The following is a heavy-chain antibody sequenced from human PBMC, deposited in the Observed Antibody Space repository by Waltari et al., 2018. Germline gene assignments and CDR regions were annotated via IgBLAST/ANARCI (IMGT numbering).Heavy chain of an antibody. CDR1: GFTFSTDA. CDR2: MSGRGDNT. CDR3: AKGGVYYTAY. J-gene: IGHJ4*02. Sequence: EVLLLESGGGLVQPGGSLRLSCAASGFTFSTDAMSWVRQAPVKGLEGVSAMSGRGDNTYYADSVKGRFTISRDNSKNTLYLQMNNLRAEDTAVYYCAKGGVYYTAYWGQGTLVTVSS. V-gene: IGHV3-23*01. D-gene: IGHD3-16*01.